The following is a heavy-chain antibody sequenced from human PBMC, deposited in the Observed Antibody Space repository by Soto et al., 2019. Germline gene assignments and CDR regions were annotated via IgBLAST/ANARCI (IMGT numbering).Heavy chain of an antibody. D-gene: IGHD3-3*01. Sequence: ASVKVSCKASGYNFTSYDINWVRQATGQGLEWMGWMNPNSGNTGYAQKFQGRVTMTRNTSLSTAYMELSSLRSEDTAVYYCARGPIRGFLEWLSHSQYFDYWGQGTLVTVSS. J-gene: IGHJ4*02. CDR3: ARGPIRGFLEWLSHSQYFDY. CDR1: GYNFTSYD. V-gene: IGHV1-8*01. CDR2: MNPNSGNT.